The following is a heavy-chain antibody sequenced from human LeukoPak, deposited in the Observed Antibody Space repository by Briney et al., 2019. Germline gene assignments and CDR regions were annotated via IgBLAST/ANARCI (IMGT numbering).Heavy chain of an antibody. V-gene: IGHV3-74*01. CDR2: IKSDGSET. CDR1: GFTFSSYW. J-gene: IGHJ6*02. CDR3: ASDRVFYGLDV. Sequence: GSLRLSCAASGFTFSSYWMHWVRQAPGKGLMWVSRIKSDGSETSYADSVKGRLTISRDNARNTLYLQMNSLRPEDTAINYCASDRVFYGLDVWGQGTTVTVSS.